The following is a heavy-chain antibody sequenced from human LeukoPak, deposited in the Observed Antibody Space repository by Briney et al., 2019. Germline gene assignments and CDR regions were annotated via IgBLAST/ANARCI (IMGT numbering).Heavy chain of an antibody. CDR2: MNPNSGNT. CDR1: GYTFTSYD. Sequence: ASVKVSCKASGYTFTSYDINWVRQASGQGLEWMGWMNPNSGNTGYAQKFQGRVTMTTDTSTSTAYMELRSLRSDDTAVYYCARDSDYGGKGDYWGQGTLVTVSS. J-gene: IGHJ4*02. D-gene: IGHD4-23*01. CDR3: ARDSDYGGKGDY. V-gene: IGHV1-8*01.